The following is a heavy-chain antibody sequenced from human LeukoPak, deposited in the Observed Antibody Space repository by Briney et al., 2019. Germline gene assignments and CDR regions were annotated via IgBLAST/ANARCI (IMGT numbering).Heavy chain of an antibody. CDR2: ISAYNGNT. CDR1: GYTFTSYG. D-gene: IGHD6-19*01. CDR3: ARDWAPVVAGTGSILF. J-gene: IGHJ4*02. Sequence: GASVKVSCKASGYTFTSYGISWVRQAPGQGLEWVGWISAYNGNTNYAQKLQGRVTMTTDTSTCTAYMELRILRSDDTAVYYCARDWAPVVAGTGSILFWGQGTLVTVSS. V-gene: IGHV1-18*01.